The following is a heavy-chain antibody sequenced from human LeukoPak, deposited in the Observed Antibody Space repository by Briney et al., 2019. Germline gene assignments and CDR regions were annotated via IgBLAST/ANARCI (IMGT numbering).Heavy chain of an antibody. CDR1: GGSISGGDYY. CDR2: IYHSGST. J-gene: IGHJ3*02. Sequence: PSETLSLTCNVSGGSISGGDYYWSWIRQPPGKGLEWIGYIYHSGSTYYNPSLKSRVTISVDRSKNQFSLKLSSVTAADTAVYYCARNIVVVPAAIPSYAFDIWGQGTMVTVSS. D-gene: IGHD2-2*02. V-gene: IGHV4-30-2*01. CDR3: ARNIVVVPAAIPSYAFDI.